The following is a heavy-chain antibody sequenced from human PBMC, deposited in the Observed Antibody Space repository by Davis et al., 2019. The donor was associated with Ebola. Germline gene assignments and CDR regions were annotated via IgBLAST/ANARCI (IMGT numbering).Heavy chain of an antibody. CDR1: GGSISSYY. J-gene: IGHJ4*02. Sequence: MPSETLSLTCTVSGGSISSYYWSWIRQHPGKGLEWIGEINHSGSTNYNPSLKSRVTISVDKSKNQFSLKLSSVTAADTAVYYCAALGDGWGQGTLVTVSS. V-gene: IGHV4-34*01. CDR2: INHSGST. CDR3: AALGDG.